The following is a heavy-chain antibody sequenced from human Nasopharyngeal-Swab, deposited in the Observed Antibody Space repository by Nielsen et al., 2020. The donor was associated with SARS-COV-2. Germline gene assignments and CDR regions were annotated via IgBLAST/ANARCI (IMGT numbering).Heavy chain of an antibody. J-gene: IGHJ6*02. CDR2: ISYDGSNQ. CDR3: ARGKDGVYYYYGMDV. D-gene: IGHD4-17*01. Sequence: GESLKISCVASGFNFHTYALHWARQAPGKGLEWVAIISYDGSNQFYADSVKGRFTVSRDNSKNTLYLQMSSLTREDTAIYYCARGKDGVYYYYGMDVWGQGTTVTVSS. CDR1: GFNFHTYA. V-gene: IGHV3-30*04.